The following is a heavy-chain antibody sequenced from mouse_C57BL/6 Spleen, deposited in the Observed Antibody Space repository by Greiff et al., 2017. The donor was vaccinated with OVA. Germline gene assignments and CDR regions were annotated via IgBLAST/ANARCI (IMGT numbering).Heavy chain of an antibody. CDR1: GYTFTSYW. Sequence: QVQLKQSGAELAKPGASVKLSCKASGYTFTSYWMHWVKQRPGQGLEWIGYINPSSGYTKYNQKFKDKATLTAYKSSSTAYMQLSSLTYEDSAVYYCARRDYSNDFDYWGKGTTLTVSS. J-gene: IGHJ2*01. D-gene: IGHD2-5*01. V-gene: IGHV1-7*01. CDR2: INPSSGYT. CDR3: ARRDYSNDFDY.